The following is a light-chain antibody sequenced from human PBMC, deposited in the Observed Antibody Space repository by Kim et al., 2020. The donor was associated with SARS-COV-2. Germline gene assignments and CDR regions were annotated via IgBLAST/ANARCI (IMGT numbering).Light chain of an antibody. Sequence: QSALTQPASVSGSPGQSITISCTGTSSDVGSYNYVCWYQQHPGTPPNLIIYDVRHRASGVSNRFSGSKSGNTASLTISGLPAEDEADYYGRSYTSRSAWVFGGGTQLTVL. CDR2: DVR. CDR3: RSYTSRSAWV. V-gene: IGLV2-14*03. J-gene: IGLJ3*02. CDR1: SSDVGSYNY.